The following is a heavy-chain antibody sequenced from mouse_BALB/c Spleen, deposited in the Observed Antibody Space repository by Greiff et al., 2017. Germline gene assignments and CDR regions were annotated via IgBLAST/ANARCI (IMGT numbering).Heavy chain of an antibody. V-gene: IGHV1-9*01. D-gene: IGHD1-1*01. CDR1: GYTFSSYW. J-gene: IGHJ1*01. CDR3: ARGAPLYYYVSSYGYFDV. CDR2: ILPGSGST. Sequence: VQLQQSGAELMKPGASVKISCKATGYTFSSYWIEWVKQRPGHGLEWIGEILPGSGSTNYNEKFKGKATFTPDTSSNTAYMQLSSLTSEDSAVYYCARGAPLYYYVSSYGYFDVWGAGTTVTVSS.